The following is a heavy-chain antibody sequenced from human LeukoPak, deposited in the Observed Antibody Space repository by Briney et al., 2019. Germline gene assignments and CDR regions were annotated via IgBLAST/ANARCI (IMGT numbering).Heavy chain of an antibody. J-gene: IGHJ5*02. Sequence: PSETLSLTCTVSGGSISSYYWSWIRQPPGKGLEWIGYIYYSGSTNYNPSLKSRVTMSVDTSKNQFSLKLTSVTAADTAVYYCASDVGWFDTWGQGTLVTVSS. V-gene: IGHV4-59*12. D-gene: IGHD1-26*01. CDR2: IYYSGST. CDR1: GGSISSYY. CDR3: ASDVGWFDT.